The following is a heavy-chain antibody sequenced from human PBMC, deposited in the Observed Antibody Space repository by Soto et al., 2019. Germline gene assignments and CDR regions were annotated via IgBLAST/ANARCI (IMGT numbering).Heavy chain of an antibody. CDR3: ARIRAGYYYDSSGQGLLLYYYGMDV. V-gene: IGHV2-70*11. D-gene: IGHD3-22*01. CDR2: IDWDDDK. Sequence: GSGPTLVNPTQTLTLTCTFSGFSLSTSGMCVSWIRQPPGKALEWLARIDWDDDKYYSTSLKTRLTISKDTSKNQVVLTMTNMDPVDTATYYCARIRAGYYYDSSGQGLLLYYYGMDVWGQGTTVTVSS. J-gene: IGHJ6*02. CDR1: GFSLSTSGMC.